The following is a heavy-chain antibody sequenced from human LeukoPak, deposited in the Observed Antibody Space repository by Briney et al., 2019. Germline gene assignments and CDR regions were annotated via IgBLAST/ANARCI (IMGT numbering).Heavy chain of an antibody. CDR3: AREPRSNYYDSSGSFDY. D-gene: IGHD3-22*01. CDR1: GFTFSSYS. J-gene: IGHJ4*02. CDR2: ISSSSSYI. V-gene: IGHV3-21*01. Sequence: GGSLRLSCAASGFTFSSYSMNWVRQAPGKGLEWVSSISSSSSYIYYADSVKGRFTISRDNAKNSLYLQMNSLRAEDTAVYYCAREPRSNYYDSSGSFDYWGQGTLVTVSS.